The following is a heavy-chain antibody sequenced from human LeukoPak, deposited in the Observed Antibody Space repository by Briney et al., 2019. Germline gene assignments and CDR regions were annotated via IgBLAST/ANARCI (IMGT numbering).Heavy chain of an antibody. J-gene: IGHJ4*02. Sequence: GGSLRLSCAASGLSVSSNYMSWVRQAPGKGLEWVSVIYSGGSRYYAGSVKGRFTISRHNSNNTPYLQMNSLRADDTAVYYCARVSTGDWGQGTLVTVPS. CDR1: GLSVSSNY. CDR3: ARVSTGD. CDR2: IYSGGSR. V-gene: IGHV3-53*04. D-gene: IGHD1-1*01.